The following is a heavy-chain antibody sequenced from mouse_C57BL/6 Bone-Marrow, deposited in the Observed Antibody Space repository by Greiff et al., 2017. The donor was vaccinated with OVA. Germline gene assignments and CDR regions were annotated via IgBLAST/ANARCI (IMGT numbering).Heavy chain of an antibody. CDR3: ARWGWLLPPDY. Sequence: QVQLQQSGAELVKPGASVKISCKASGYAFSSYWMNWVKQRPGKGLEWIGQIYPGDGDTNYNGKFKGKATLTADKSSSTAYMQLSSLTSEDSAVYFCARWGWLLPPDYWGQGTTLTVSS. CDR1: GYAFSSYW. J-gene: IGHJ2*01. V-gene: IGHV1-80*01. CDR2: IYPGDGDT. D-gene: IGHD2-3*01.